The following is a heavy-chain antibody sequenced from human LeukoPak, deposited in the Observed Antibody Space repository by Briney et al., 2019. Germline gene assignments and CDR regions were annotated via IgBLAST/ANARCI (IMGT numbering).Heavy chain of an antibody. D-gene: IGHD6-13*01. Sequence: PSETLSLTCAVYGGSFSGYYWSWIRQPPGKGLEWIGEINHSGSTNYNPSLKSRVTISVDTSKNQFSLKLSSVTAADTAVYYCARGCKYSSSWYAYWGQGTLVTVSS. V-gene: IGHV4-34*01. J-gene: IGHJ4*02. CDR1: GGSFSGYY. CDR2: INHSGST. CDR3: ARGCKYSSSWYAY.